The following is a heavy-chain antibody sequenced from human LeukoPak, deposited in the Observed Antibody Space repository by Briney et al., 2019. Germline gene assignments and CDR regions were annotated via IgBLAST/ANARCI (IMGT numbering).Heavy chain of an antibody. J-gene: IGHJ4*02. CDR3: ARGGTRWLQAIDY. V-gene: IGHV4-34*01. Sequence: GSLRLSCAASGFTFSSYGMHWVRQAPGKGLEWIGEINHSGSTNYNPSLKSRVTISVDTSKNQFSLKLSSVTAADTAVYYCARGGTRWLQAIDYWGQGTLVTVSS. CDR2: INHSGST. CDR1: GFTFSSYG. D-gene: IGHD5-24*01.